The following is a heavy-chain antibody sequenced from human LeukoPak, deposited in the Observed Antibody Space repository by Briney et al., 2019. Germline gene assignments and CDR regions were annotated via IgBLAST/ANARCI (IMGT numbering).Heavy chain of an antibody. CDR2: IRYDGSNK. Sequence: PGGSLRLSCAASGFTFSSYGMHWVRQAPGKGLEWVAFIRYDGSNKYYADSVKGRFTISRDNSKNTLYPQMNSLRAEDTAVYYCATGSGRTSPYAFDIWGQGTMVTVSS. CDR3: ATGSGRTSPYAFDI. D-gene: IGHD1-14*01. CDR1: GFTFSSYG. V-gene: IGHV3-30*02. J-gene: IGHJ3*02.